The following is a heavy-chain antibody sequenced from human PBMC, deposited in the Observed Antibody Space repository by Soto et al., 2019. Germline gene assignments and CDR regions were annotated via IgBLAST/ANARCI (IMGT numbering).Heavy chain of an antibody. D-gene: IGHD6-19*01. V-gene: IGHV4-4*02. J-gene: IGHJ5*02. CDR2: IYRSGNT. Sequence: QVQLQESGPGLVEPSETLSLTCDVSGASISSSHWWSWVRQAPGKGLEWIGEIYRSGNTNYNPSLKSRMTISLDKSKNQFSLTLASVTAADTAFYYCARDMDETTGWSWFDPWGQGTLVTVSS. CDR3: ARDMDETTGWSWFDP. CDR1: GASISSSHW.